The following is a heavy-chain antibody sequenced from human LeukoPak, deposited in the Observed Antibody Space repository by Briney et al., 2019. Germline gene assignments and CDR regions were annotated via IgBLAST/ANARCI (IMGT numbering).Heavy chain of an antibody. V-gene: IGHV4-39*07. CDR3: ARGRRDGYMLLWEDY. D-gene: IGHD5-24*01. Sequence: PGGSLRLSCAASGFTFSSYEMNWVRQAPGNGLEWIGSIYYSGSTYYNPSLKSRVTISVDTSKNQFSLKLSSVTAADTAVYYCARGRRDGYMLLWEDYWGQGTLVTVSS. CDR2: IYYSGST. J-gene: IGHJ4*02. CDR1: GFTFSSYE.